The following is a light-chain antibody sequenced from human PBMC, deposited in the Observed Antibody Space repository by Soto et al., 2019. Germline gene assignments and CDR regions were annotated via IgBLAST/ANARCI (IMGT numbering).Light chain of an antibody. CDR2: DAS. CDR3: QQRNNWPPYT. J-gene: IGKJ2*01. V-gene: IGKV3-11*01. CDR1: QSVSSY. Sequence: EIVLTQSPATLSLSPGERATLSCRASQSVSSYLAWYQQKPGQAPRLLIYDASNSATDIPARFSGSGSGTDFNLTISSLEPKDFAVYYCQQRNNWPPYTFGQGTKLEIK.